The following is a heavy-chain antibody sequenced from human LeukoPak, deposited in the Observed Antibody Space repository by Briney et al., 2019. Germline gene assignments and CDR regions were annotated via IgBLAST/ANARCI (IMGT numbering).Heavy chain of an antibody. J-gene: IGHJ4*02. CDR2: IYYNGHT. Sequence: SETLSLTCTASGGSISGTNYYWGWIRQPPGKGLERIGSIYYNGHTYSSPSLESRVTMSVDTSNNQFSLKLSSVTAADTAVYYCARDRRGYSSGWWRYWGQGTLVTVSS. V-gene: IGHV4-39*07. CDR1: GGSISGTNYY. CDR3: ARDRRGYSSGWWRY. D-gene: IGHD6-19*01.